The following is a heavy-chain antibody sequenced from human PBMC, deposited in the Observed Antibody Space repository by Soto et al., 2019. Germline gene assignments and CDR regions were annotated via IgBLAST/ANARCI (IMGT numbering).Heavy chain of an antibody. CDR3: ARDISLKEEVPGY. D-gene: IGHD3-22*01. V-gene: IGHV3-33*01. J-gene: IGHJ4*02. CDR2: IWCDGSNK. CDR1: GFTFSSYG. Sequence: QVQMVESGGGVVQPGRSLRLSCAASGFTFSSYGMHWVRQAPGKGLEWVAAIWCDGSNKYYADSVKGRFTISRDNSKNTLYLQMNSLRYEETAVYYCARDISLKEEVPGYWGQGTLVTVSS.